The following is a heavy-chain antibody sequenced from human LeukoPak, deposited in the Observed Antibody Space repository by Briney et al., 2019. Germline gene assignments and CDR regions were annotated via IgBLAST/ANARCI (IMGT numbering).Heavy chain of an antibody. CDR1: GYTFTSYA. V-gene: IGHV1-3*01. Sequence: ASVKVSCKASGYTFTSYAMHWVRQAPGQRLEWMGWINAGNGNTKYSQKFQGRVTITRDTSASTAYMELSSLRSEDTAVYYCASSMVRGVDFDYWGKGTLVTVSS. D-gene: IGHD3-10*01. J-gene: IGHJ4*02. CDR3: ASSMVRGVDFDY. CDR2: INAGNGNT.